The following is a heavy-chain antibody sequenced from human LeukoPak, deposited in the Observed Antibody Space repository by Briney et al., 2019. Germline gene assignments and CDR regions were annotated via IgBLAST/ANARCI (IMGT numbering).Heavy chain of an antibody. CDR2: ISITSSTI. D-gene: IGHD2-21*02. Sequence: GGSLRLSCAASGFIFSSHSMNWVRNAPGKGLDWVSYISITSSTISYANPLKGRFTISTDNANNSLYLQMNSLRAEDTAVYYCARGVVTGTLEHFQQWGQGNLVTVP. J-gene: IGHJ1*01. CDR3: ARGVVTGTLEHFQQ. CDR1: GFIFSSHS. V-gene: IGHV3-48*04.